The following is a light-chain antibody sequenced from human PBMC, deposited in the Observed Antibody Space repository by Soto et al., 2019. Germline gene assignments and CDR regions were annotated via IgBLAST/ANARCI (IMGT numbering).Light chain of an antibody. CDR2: DVT. J-gene: IGLJ1*01. Sequence: QSVLTQPRSVSGSPGQSVTISCTGTSSDVGGYNYVSWYQQHPGKAPELMIYDVTKRPSGVPDRFSDSKSGNTASLAISGLQAEDEADYYCGSYAGSYTYVFGTGTKLTVL. CDR3: GSYAGSYTYV. CDR1: SSDVGGYNY. V-gene: IGLV2-11*01.